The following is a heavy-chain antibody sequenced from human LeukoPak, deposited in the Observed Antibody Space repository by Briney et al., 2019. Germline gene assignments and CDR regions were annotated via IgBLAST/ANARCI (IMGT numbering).Heavy chain of an antibody. CDR2: IGSSGGGI. Sequence: GGSLRLSCAASGFTFSTYTMYWVRHPPGKRLEWVSTIGSSGGGIHYADSVKGRFTISRDNSKNALYLQMNSLRVEDTAVYYCAIDPNWGTHSWGQGVLVTVSS. J-gene: IGHJ4*02. CDR1: GFTFSTYT. D-gene: IGHD7-27*01. V-gene: IGHV3-23*01. CDR3: AIDPNWGTHS.